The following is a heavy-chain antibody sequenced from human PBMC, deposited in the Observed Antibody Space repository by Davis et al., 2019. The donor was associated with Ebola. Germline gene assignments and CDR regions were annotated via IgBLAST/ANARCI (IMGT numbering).Heavy chain of an antibody. CDR1: GGSFSGYY. V-gene: IGHV4-34*01. Sequence: PSETLSLTCAVYGGSFSGYYWTWIRQPPGKGLEWIGEIDHSGRTTCNSSLKSRVTISIDTSKNQFSLKVTSVTAADTAVYYCARRLGSSSAGFDYWGQGTLVTVSS. J-gene: IGHJ4*02. D-gene: IGHD6-6*01. CDR3: ARRLGSSSAGFDY. CDR2: IDHSGRT.